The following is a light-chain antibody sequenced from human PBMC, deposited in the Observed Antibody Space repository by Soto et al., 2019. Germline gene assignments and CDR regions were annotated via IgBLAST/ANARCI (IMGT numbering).Light chain of an antibody. CDR3: HQYDGSPIT. J-gene: IGKJ5*01. CDR1: QSVSSSY. CDR2: GIS. V-gene: IGKV3-20*01. Sequence: EIVITESAGTLSMASGARVTVSCSDSQSVSSSYLAWYQHKPGQAPRLLISGISRRAPGIPDRFSGDGSGTDFTLPISRLETEDYAVYYCHQYDGSPITFGQGTRLEIK.